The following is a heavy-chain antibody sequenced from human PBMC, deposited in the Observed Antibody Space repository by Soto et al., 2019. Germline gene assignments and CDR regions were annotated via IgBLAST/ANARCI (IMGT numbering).Heavy chain of an antibody. J-gene: IGHJ4*02. CDR2: VSRSGSST. CDR3: ARRDCGSGRNCEFGAPAFDY. V-gene: IGHV3-23*01. Sequence: EVQLLESGGGLVQPGGSLRLSCAASGFTFSNYYMSWVRQAPGKGLEWVASVSRSGSSTSYSDSVKGRFTISRDNAKNTLYVQMSSLGAAETDVYHGARRDCGSGRNCEFGAPAFDYWGQGNLCSVTS. D-gene: IGHD2-21*01. CDR1: GFTFSNYY.